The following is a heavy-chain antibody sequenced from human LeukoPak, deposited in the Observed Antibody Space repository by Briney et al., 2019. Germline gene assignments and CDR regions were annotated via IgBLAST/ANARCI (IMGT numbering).Heavy chain of an antibody. Sequence: GGSLRLSCAASGFTFDDYAMHWVRQAPGRGLEWASGISWNSGSIGYADSVKGRFTISRDNAKNSLYLQMNSLRAEDTALYYCAKDIGSGSYYGLDAFDIWGQGTMVTVSS. J-gene: IGHJ3*02. D-gene: IGHD3-10*01. V-gene: IGHV3-9*01. CDR1: GFTFDDYA. CDR3: AKDIGSGSYYGLDAFDI. CDR2: ISWNSGSI.